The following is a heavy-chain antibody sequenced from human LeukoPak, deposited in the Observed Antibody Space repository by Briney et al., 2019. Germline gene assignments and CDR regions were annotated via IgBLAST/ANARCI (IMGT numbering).Heavy chain of an antibody. J-gene: IGHJ4*02. V-gene: IGHV1-69*06. CDR2: IIPIFGTA. CDR3: ARLVSWATVTTAADDY. CDR1: GGTFSSYA. D-gene: IGHD4-17*01. Sequence: SVKVSCKASGGTFSSYAISWVRQAPGQGLEWMGGIIPIFGTANYAQKFQGRVTITADKSTSTAYMELSSLRSEDTAVYYCARLVSWATVTTAADDYWGQGTLVTVSS.